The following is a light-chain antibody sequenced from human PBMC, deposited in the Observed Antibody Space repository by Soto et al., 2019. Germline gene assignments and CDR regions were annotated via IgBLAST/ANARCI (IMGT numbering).Light chain of an antibody. CDR3: SSYTSSSTVV. Sequence: QSALTQPASVSGSPGQSITISCTGTSSDVGGYNDVSWYQQHPGKAPKLMIYYVSNRPSGVSSRFSGSKSGNTASLTISGLQAEDAADYYCSSYTSSSTVVFGGGTKLTVL. CDR1: SSDVGGYND. CDR2: YVS. V-gene: IGLV2-14*01. J-gene: IGLJ2*01.